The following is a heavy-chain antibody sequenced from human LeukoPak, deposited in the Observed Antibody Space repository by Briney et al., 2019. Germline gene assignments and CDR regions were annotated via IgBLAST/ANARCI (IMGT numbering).Heavy chain of an antibody. CDR2: INPNSGGT. CDR1: GYTFTAFY. CDR3: ARDIGDYDFWSGYGMEV. D-gene: IGHD3-3*01. J-gene: IGHJ6*02. Sequence: ASVKGSCKASGYTFTAFYIYWVRQAPGQGLEWMAWINPNSGGTNYTQKFQGRVTMTSDTSIATAYMELSRLKSDDTAVYYCARDIGDYDFWSGYGMEVWGQGTTVTVSS. V-gene: IGHV1-2*02.